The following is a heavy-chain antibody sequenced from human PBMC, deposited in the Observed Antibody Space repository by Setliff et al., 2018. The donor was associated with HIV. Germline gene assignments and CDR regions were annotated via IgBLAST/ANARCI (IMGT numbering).Heavy chain of an antibody. V-gene: IGHV4-34*01. CDR2: INHSGRI. CDR3: SNWNTTVDADS. J-gene: IGHJ4*02. D-gene: IGHD1-1*01. Sequence: SETLSLTCAVYGGSFSGYYWSWIRQPPGKGLEWIGEINHSGRINYIPSLKSRVAMSLDTSKNQFSLKLRSVTAADTAVYYCSNWNTTVDADSWGQGTLVTVSS. CDR1: GGSFSGYY.